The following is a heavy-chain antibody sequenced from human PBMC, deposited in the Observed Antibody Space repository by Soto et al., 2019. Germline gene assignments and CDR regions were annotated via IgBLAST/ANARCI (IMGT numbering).Heavy chain of an antibody. CDR2: ISSSGSTI. CDR3: ARDRAVGANYYYGMDV. D-gene: IGHD1-26*01. J-gene: IGHJ6*02. Sequence: LRLSCAASGFTFSSYEMNWVRQAPGKGLEWVSYISSSGSTIYYADSVKGRFTISRDNAKNSLYLQMNSLRAEDTAVYYCARDRAVGANYYYGMDVWGQGTTVTVSS. CDR1: GFTFSSYE. V-gene: IGHV3-48*03.